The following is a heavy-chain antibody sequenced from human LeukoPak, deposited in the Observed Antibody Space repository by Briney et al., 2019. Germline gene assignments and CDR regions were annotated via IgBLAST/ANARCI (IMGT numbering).Heavy chain of an antibody. V-gene: IGHV3-33*01. CDR2: IWSDGSNR. J-gene: IGHJ4*01. CDR3: ARDAQRGFDYSNSLEY. Sequence: GGSLRLSCAATGFIFSHYGMHWVRQAPGKGLEWVAVIWSDGSNRFYAGSVKGRFTISRDNSQNTVFLQMNSLRVEDTAMYYCARDAQRGFDYSNSLEYWGHGTLVTVSS. D-gene: IGHD4-11*01. CDR1: GFIFSHYG.